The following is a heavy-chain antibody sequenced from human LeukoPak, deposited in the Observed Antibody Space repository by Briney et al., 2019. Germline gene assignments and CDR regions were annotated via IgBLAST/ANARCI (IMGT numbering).Heavy chain of an antibody. V-gene: IGHV1-69*13. CDR2: AIPIFGTA. D-gene: IGHD3-22*01. Sequence: GASVKVSCKASGGTFSSYAISWVRQAPGQGLEWMGGAIPIFGTANYAQKFQGRVTITADESTSTAYMELSSLRSEDTAVYYCARSVYDSSGYYPFDYWGQGTLVTVSS. CDR1: GGTFSSYA. J-gene: IGHJ4*02. CDR3: ARSVYDSSGYYPFDY.